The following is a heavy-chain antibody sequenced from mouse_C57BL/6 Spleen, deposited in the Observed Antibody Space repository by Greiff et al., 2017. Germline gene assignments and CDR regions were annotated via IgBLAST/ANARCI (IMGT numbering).Heavy chain of an antibody. V-gene: IGHV3-6*01. CDR1: GYSITSGYY. J-gene: IGHJ2*01. D-gene: IGHD1-1*01. CDR2: LSYDGSN. CDR3: ASGDYGSPDY. Sequence: EVQLVESGPGLVKPSQSLSLTCSVTGYSITSGYYWNWIRQFPGNKLEWMGYLSYDGSNNYNPSLKNRISITRDTSKNQFFLKLNSVTTEDTATYYCASGDYGSPDYWGQGTTLTVSS.